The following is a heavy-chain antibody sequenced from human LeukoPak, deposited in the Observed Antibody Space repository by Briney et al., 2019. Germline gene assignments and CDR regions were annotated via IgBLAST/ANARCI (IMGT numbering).Heavy chain of an antibody. J-gene: IGHJ1*01. V-gene: IGHV3-23*01. D-gene: IGHD4-17*01. CDR1: GFTFRSYA. Sequence: PGGSLRLSCATSGFTFRSYAMSWVRQAPGKGLEWVSSISGSGGSTDYADSVKGRFIISRDNSKNTLYLQMNSLRVEDTAVFYCAKDPSRYGDFTEYFQHWGQGTLVTVSS. CDR2: ISGSGGST. CDR3: AKDPSRYGDFTEYFQH.